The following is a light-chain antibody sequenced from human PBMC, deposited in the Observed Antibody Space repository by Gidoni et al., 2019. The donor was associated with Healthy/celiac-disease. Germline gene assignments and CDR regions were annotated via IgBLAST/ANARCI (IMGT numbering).Light chain of an antibody. J-gene: IGLJ3*02. CDR1: SSDGGGYNY. CDR2: EVS. V-gene: IGLV2-14*01. Sequence: QSALTQPASVSGSPGQSITISCTGTSSDGGGYNYFSWYQQHPGKAPKLMIYEVSNRPSGVPDRFSGSKSGNTASLTISGLQAEDEADYYCSSYTSSSTLVFGGGTKLTVL. CDR3: SSYTSSSTLV.